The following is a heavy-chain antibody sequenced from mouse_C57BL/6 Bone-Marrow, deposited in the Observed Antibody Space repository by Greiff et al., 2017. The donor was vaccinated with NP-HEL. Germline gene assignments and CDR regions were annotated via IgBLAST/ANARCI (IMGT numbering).Heavy chain of an antibody. CDR3: ARGGDYDEED. D-gene: IGHD2-4*01. CDR2: ISYDGSN. V-gene: IGHV3-6*01. CDR1: GYSITSGYY. J-gene: IGHJ2*01. Sequence: EVKLQESGPGLVKPSQSLSLTCSVTGYSITSGYYWNWIRQFPGNKLEWMGYISYDGSNNYNPSLKNRISITRDTSKNQFFLKLNSVTTEDTATYYCARGGDYDEEDWGQGTTLTVSS.